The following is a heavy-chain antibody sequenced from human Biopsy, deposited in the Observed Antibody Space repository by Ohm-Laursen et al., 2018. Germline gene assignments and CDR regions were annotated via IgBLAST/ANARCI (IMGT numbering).Heavy chain of an antibody. J-gene: IGHJ4*02. V-gene: IGHV3-9*01. Sequence: SLRLSCAASGFTFDDFAMHWVRQVPGKGLEWVSGITWNSGFTGYADSVKGRFIISRDNAKNTLFLQMNSLRAEDTAHYYCVKVRRYLAAGSSGYDYWGQGTLVTVSS. CDR3: VKVRRYLAAGSSGYDY. CDR1: GFTFDDFA. CDR2: ITWNSGFT. D-gene: IGHD6-13*01.